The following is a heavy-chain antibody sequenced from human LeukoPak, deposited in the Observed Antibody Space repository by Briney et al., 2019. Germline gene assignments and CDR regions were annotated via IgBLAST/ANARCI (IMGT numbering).Heavy chain of an antibody. V-gene: IGHV3-23*01. CDR1: GFTFSSFA. D-gene: IGHD3-10*01. CDR3: AKEASGYGYYFDY. Sequence: GGSLRLSCAVSGFTFSSFAMSWVRQAPGKGLEWVSVISDSGGTTFYADSVKGRFTISRDNSKNTLYLQMSSLRAEDTAVYYCAKEASGYGYYFDYWGQGTLVTVSS. CDR2: ISDSGGTT. J-gene: IGHJ4*02.